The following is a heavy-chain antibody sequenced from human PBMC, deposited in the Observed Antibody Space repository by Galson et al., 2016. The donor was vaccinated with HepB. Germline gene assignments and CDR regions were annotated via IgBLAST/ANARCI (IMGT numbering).Heavy chain of an antibody. Sequence: SLRLSCAASGFTFGRYAMHWVRQAPGKGLEWVAVIWYDGSNKYYADSVKGRFTISRDNSKNTLYLQMNSLRAEDTALYYCAREVGYCTSTSCEGHMDVWGKGTTVTVSS. CDR1: GFTFGRYA. D-gene: IGHD2-2*01. CDR3: AREVGYCTSTSCEGHMDV. V-gene: IGHV3-33*01. CDR2: IWYDGSNK. J-gene: IGHJ6*03.